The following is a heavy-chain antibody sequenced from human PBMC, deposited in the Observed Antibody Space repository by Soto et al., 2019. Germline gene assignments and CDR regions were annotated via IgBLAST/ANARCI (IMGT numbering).Heavy chain of an antibody. CDR1: GFTFTSSA. D-gene: IGHD3-3*01. CDR3: AATPYYDCWSGHYYCMDV. V-gene: IGHV1-58*01. J-gene: IGHJ6*02. CDR2: IVVGSGNT. Sequence: ASVKVSCKASGFTFTSSAVQWVRQARGQRLEWIGWIVVGSGNTNYAQKFQERATITRDMSTSTAYMELSSLRSEDTAVYYCAATPYYDCWSGHYYCMDVWGQGTTVTVSS.